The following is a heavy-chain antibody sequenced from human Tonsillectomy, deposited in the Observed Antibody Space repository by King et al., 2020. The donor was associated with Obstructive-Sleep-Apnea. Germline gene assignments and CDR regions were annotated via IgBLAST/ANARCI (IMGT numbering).Heavy chain of an antibody. CDR1: GFTFRTYW. D-gene: IGHD3-22*01. CDR2: IKEDGSEK. V-gene: IGHV3-7*01. CDR3: TRTYYDSSGYTNAFDI. Sequence: QLVQSGGGLVQPGGSLRLSCAASGFTFRTYWMSWVRQAPGKGLEWVANIKEDGSEKYYVDSVKGRFTISRDTAKNTLYLQLNSLRAEDTAVYYCTRTYYDSSGYTNAFDIWGQGTMVTVSS. J-gene: IGHJ3*02.